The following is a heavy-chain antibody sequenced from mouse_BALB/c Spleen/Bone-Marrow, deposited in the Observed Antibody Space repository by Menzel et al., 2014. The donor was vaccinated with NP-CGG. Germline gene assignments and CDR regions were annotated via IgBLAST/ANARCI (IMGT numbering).Heavy chain of an antibody. V-gene: IGHV5-12-1*01. Sequence: EVHLVESGGGLVKPGGSLKLSCAASGFAFSSYDMSWVRQTPEKRLEWVAYISSGGGSTYYPDTVKGRFTISRDNAKNTLYLQMSSLKSEDTAMYYCARHRYYFDYWGQGTTLTVSP. J-gene: IGHJ2*01. CDR2: ISSGGGST. CDR3: ARHRYYFDY. CDR1: GFAFSSYD.